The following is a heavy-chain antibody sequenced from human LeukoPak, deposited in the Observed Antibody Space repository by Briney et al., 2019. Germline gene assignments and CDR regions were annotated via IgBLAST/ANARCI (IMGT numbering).Heavy chain of an antibody. CDR2: ISYDGSNK. CDR3: AKDLGIAVGGYAFDI. V-gene: IGHV3-33*05. J-gene: IGHJ3*02. Sequence: KSGESLRLSCTASGFTFSTYGMHWVRQAPGKGLEWVAVISYDGSNKYYADSVKGRFTISRDNSKNTLYLQMNSLRAEDTAVYYCAKDLGIAVGGYAFDIWGQGTMVTVSS. CDR1: GFTFSTYG. D-gene: IGHD6-19*01.